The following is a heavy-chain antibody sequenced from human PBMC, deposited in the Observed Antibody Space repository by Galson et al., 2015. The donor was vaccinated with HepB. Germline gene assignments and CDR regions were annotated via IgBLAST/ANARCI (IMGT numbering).Heavy chain of an antibody. CDR2: ISAYNGNT. D-gene: IGHD3-22*01. J-gene: IGHJ4*02. CDR1: GYTFTSYG. CDR3: ARGGPVYYDSSGYYFERPFDY. Sequence: SCKASGYTFTSYGISWVRQAPGQGLEWMGWISAYNGNTNYAQKLQGRVTMTTDTSTSTAYMELRSLRSDDTAVYYCARGGPVYYDSSGYYFERPFDYWGQGTLVTVSS. V-gene: IGHV1-18*01.